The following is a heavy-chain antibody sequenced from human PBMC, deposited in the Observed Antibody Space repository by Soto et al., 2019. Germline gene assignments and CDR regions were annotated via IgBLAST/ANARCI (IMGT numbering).Heavy chain of an antibody. CDR1: GGSISSYY. J-gene: IGHJ4*02. V-gene: IGHV4-59*01. D-gene: IGHD5-18*01. Sequence: SETLSLTCTVSGGSISSYYWSWIRQPPGKGLEWIGYIYYSGSTNYNPSLKSRVTISVDTSKNQFSLKLSSVTAADTAVYYCARGHPLVGGLDTAMVAFDYWGQGTLVTVSS. CDR3: ARGHPLVGGLDTAMVAFDY. CDR2: IYYSGST.